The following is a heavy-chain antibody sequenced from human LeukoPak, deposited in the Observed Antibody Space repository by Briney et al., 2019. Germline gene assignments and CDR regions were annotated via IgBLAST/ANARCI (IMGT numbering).Heavy chain of an antibody. CDR1: GYSFADYY. Sequence: ASVKVSCKASGYSFADYYMHWVRQAPGQGLGWMGWIKPNSGGTRSAQKFQGRVTMTRDTSISTAYMELSSLRYDDTAVYYCATNILVRDIINWFDPWGQGTLVTVSS. J-gene: IGHJ5*02. D-gene: IGHD3-10*01. CDR3: ATNILVRDIINWFDP. CDR2: IKPNSGGT. V-gene: IGHV1-2*02.